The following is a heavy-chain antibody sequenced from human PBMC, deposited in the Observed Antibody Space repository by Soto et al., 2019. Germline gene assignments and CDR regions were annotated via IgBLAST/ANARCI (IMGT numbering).Heavy chain of an antibody. CDR2: IWYDGSNK. V-gene: IGHV3-33*01. CDR3: ARPSYYYYMDV. J-gene: IGHJ6*03. Sequence: QVQLVESGGGVVQPGRSLRLSCAASGFTFSSYGTHWVRQAPGKGLEWVAVIWYDGSNKYYADSVKGRFTISRDNSKNTLYLQMNSLRAEDTAVYYCARPSYYYYMDVWGKGTTVTVSS. CDR1: GFTFSSYG.